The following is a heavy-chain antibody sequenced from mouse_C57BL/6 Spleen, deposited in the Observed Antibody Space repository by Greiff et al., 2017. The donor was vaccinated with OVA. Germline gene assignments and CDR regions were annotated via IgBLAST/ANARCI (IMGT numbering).Heavy chain of an antibody. CDR1: GFSLTSYG. V-gene: IGHV2-2*01. Sequence: QVQLQQSGPGLVQPSQSLSITCTVSGFSLTSYGVHWVRQSPGKGLEWLGVIWRGGSTDFNAAFISRLSISKDNSKSQVFFKMNSLQADDTAIYYCARPYYGSSSFAYWGQGTLVTVSA. D-gene: IGHD1-1*01. CDR2: IWRGGST. CDR3: ARPYYGSSSFAY. J-gene: IGHJ3*01.